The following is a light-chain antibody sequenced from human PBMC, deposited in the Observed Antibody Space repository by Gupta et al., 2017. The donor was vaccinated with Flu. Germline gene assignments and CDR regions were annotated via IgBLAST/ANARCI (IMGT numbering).Light chain of an antibody. J-gene: IGKJ1*01. CDR1: QGISSW. V-gene: IGKV1-5*03. Sequence: PSTLSASVGDRVTITCRASQGISSWLAWYQQKPGKAPKLLIFKSSNLQNGVPSRFSGGGSGTDFTLTINSLQPDDSATYFCQQDNDFSLTFGQGTKVEIK. CDR3: QQDNDFSLT. CDR2: KSS.